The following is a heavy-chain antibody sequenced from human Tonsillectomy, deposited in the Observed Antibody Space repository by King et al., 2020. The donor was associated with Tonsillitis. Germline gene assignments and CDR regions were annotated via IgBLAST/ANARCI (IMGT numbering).Heavy chain of an antibody. CDR3: VGEGFGEL. V-gene: IGHV3-74*01. J-gene: IGHJ4*02. Sequence: VQLVESGGGSAQPGGSLRLSCAASGFTFSNYWMHWARQAPGKGLEWVSRINPDGSYTKYVDSVKGRFTISRDNAKNTLYMQMNSLRAEDTALYYCVGEGFGELWGQGTLVTVSS. CDR2: INPDGSYT. CDR1: GFTFSNYW. D-gene: IGHD3-10*01.